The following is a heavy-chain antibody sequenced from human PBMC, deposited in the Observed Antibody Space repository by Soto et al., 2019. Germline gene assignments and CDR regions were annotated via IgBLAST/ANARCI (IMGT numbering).Heavy chain of an antibody. CDR2: IYRGGIT. Sequence: LSLTCAVSGYSISSGLYWGWIRQPPGKGLEWIGTIYRGGITYYNPSLKSRVTISIDTSKNHFSLRLSSVTATDTAVYFCAIGNPDWFDPWGQGTLVTAPQ. CDR3: AIGNPDWFDP. V-gene: IGHV4-38-2*01. D-gene: IGHD1-1*01. CDR1: GYSISSGLY. J-gene: IGHJ5*02.